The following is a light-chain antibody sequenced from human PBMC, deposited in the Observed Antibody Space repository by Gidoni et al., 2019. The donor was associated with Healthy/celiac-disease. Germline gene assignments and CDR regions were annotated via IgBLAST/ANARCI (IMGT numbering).Light chain of an antibody. CDR1: NIGSKN. Sequence: SYELTQPLYVSVALGQTARITCGGNNIGSKNVHWYQQKPGQAPVLVIYRDSNRPSGIPERFSGSNSGNTATLTISRAQAGDEADYYCQVWDSSTYVVFGGGTKLTVL. J-gene: IGLJ2*01. CDR3: QVWDSSTYVV. V-gene: IGLV3-9*01. CDR2: RDS.